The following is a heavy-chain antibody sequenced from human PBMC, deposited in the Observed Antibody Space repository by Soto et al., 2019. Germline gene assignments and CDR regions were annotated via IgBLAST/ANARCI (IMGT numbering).Heavy chain of an antibody. CDR3: ARAITGTTYYFDY. Sequence: SETLSLTCAVSGGSISSSNWWSWVRQPPGKGLEWIGEIYHSGSTNYNPSLKSRVTISVDKSKNQFSLKLSSVTAADTAVYYCARAITGTTYYFDYWGQGTLVTVSS. D-gene: IGHD1-7*01. CDR2: IYHSGST. V-gene: IGHV4-4*02. CDR1: GGSISSSNW. J-gene: IGHJ4*02.